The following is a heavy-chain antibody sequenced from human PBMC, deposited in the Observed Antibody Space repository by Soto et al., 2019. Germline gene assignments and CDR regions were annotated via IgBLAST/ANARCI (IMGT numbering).Heavy chain of an antibody. J-gene: IGHJ4*02. CDR3: AREAIIAVAGTPFDY. CDR1: GYTFTGYY. V-gene: IGHV1-2*04. Sequence: GASVKVSCKASGYTFTGYYMHWVRQAPGQGLEWMGWINPNSGGTNYAQKFQGWVTMTRDTSISTAYMELSRLRSDDTAVYYCAREAIIAVAGTPFDYWGQGTLVTVS. D-gene: IGHD6-19*01. CDR2: INPNSGGT.